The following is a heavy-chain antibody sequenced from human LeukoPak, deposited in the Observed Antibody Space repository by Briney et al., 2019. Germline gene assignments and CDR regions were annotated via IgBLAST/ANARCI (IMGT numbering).Heavy chain of an antibody. Sequence: PSETLSLTCTVSGGSISSSSYYWGWIRQPPGKGLEWIGSIYYSGSTYYNPSLKSRVTISVDTSKNQFSLKLSSVTAADTAVYYCARHRALEWLLIDSDYWAQGTLVTVSS. CDR3: ARHRALEWLLIDSDY. D-gene: IGHD3-3*01. CDR1: GGSISSSSYY. J-gene: IGHJ4*02. CDR2: IYYSGST. V-gene: IGHV4-39*01.